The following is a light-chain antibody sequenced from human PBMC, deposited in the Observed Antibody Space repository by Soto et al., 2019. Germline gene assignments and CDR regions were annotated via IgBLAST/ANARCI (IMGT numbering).Light chain of an antibody. CDR1: QTISTY. J-gene: IGKJ1*01. V-gene: IGKV1-39*01. CDR3: QQSYSTPWT. CDR2: VAS. Sequence: DIQMTQPKSSLSVSALDRANITCRSSQTISTYLNWYQQKPGKAPKLLIYVASSLQSGVPSRFSGSGSGTDFTLTISSLQPEDFATYFCQQSYSTPWTFGQGTEVEIK.